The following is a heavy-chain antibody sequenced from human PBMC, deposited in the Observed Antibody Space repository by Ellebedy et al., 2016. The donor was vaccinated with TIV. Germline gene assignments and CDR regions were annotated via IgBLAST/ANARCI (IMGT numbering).Heavy chain of an antibody. D-gene: IGHD1-1*01. CDR2: INHSGST. J-gene: IGHJ3*02. Sequence: MPSETLSLTCAVYGGSFSGYYWSWIRQPPGKGLEWIGEINHSGSTNYNPSLKSRVTISVDTSKNQFSLKLSSVTAADTAVYYCARLKATNSPFDIWGQGTMVTVSS. CDR1: GGSFSGYY. CDR3: ARLKATNSPFDI. V-gene: IGHV4-34*01.